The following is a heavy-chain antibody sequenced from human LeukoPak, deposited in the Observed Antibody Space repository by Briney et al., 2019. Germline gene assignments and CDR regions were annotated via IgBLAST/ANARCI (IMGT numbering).Heavy chain of an antibody. CDR3: ARLLYSSIFWD. J-gene: IGHJ4*02. CDR2: IYYTGST. V-gene: IGHV4-59*01. CDR1: GGSISRDY. Sequence: SETLSLTCTVSGGSISRDYWSWIRQPPGKGLEWIGYIYYTGSTNYNPSLNSRVTISLDTSKNQFSLKLSSVTAADTAVYYCARLLYSSIFWDWGQGTLVTVSS. D-gene: IGHD6-19*01.